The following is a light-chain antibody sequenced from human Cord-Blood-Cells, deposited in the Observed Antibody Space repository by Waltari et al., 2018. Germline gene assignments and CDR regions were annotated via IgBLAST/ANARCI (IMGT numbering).Light chain of an antibody. V-gene: IGKV1-39*01. CDR3: QQSYSTPYT. J-gene: IGKJ2*01. CDR1: QSISSY. CDR2: AAS. Sequence: DIQMTQSPSSVSASVVGRVTITCRASQSISSYLNWYQQKPGKAPKLLIYAASSLQSGVPSRFSGSGSGTDFTLTISSLQPEDFATYYCQQSYSTPYTFGQGTKLEIK.